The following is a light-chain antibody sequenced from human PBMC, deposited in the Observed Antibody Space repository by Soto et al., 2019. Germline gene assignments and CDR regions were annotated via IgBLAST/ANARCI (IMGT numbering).Light chain of an antibody. Sequence: QSVLTQPASVSGSPGQSITISCTGTSGDIGGYNYVSWYQQHPGTAPKLIISEVTNRPSGVSDRFSGSRSGNTASLTISGLQVEDEADYYCSSYSKTATPCVFGSGTKVTVL. J-gene: IGLJ1*01. CDR1: SGDIGGYNY. CDR2: EVT. CDR3: SSYSKTATPCV. V-gene: IGLV2-14*01.